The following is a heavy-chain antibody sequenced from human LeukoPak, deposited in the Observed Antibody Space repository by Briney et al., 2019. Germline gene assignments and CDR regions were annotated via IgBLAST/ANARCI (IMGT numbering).Heavy chain of an antibody. J-gene: IGHJ4*02. V-gene: IGHV4-34*01. CDR2: INHSGST. Sequence: SETLSLTCAVDGGSFSGYYWSWIRQPPGKGLEWIGEINHSGSTNYNPSLKSRVTISVDTSKNQFSLKLSSVTAADTAVYYCAGGASSTSDKTIDYWGQGTLVTVSS. CDR3: AGGASSTSDKTIDY. CDR1: GGSFSGYY. D-gene: IGHD2-2*01.